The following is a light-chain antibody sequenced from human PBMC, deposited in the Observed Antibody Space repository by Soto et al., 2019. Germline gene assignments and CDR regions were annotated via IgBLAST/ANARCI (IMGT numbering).Light chain of an antibody. CDR2: DAS. J-gene: IGKJ4*01. CDR3: QQRSNWQGAT. CDR1: QSVSSY. V-gene: IGKV3-11*01. Sequence: EIVVTQSPATLSSSPGERATLSCRASQSVSSYLSWYQQKPGQAPSLLIYDASKMPTRIPARFSGSGSGTDFSLLISILVREECSVYYCQQRSNWQGATFGGGTKVEIK.